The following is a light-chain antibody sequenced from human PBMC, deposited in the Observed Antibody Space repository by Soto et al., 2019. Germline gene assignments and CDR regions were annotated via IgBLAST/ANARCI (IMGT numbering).Light chain of an antibody. J-gene: IGKJ5*01. CDR1: QSVLYSSNNKNY. V-gene: IGKV4-1*01. CDR2: GAY. Sequence: DMVMTQSPDSLAVSLGERADINCKSSQSVLYSSNNKNYLAWYQQKPGQAPRLLIYGAYTRATGITARFSGSGSGTEFTLTISSLQSEDFAVYYCQPYHYWPLTFGQGTRLDIK. CDR3: QPYHYWPLT.